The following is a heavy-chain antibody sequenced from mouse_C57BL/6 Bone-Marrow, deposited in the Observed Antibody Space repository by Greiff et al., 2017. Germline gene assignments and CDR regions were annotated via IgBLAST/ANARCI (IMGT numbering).Heavy chain of an antibody. J-gene: IGHJ3*01. CDR3: ARSLSAY. Sequence: EVQLQQSGPELVKPGASVKISCTASGYTFTDYYMNWVKQSHGKSLEWIGDINPNNGGTSYNQKFKGKATLTVDKSSSTAYMELRSLTSEDSAVYYCARSLSAYWGQGTLVTVSA. V-gene: IGHV1-26*01. CDR2: INPNNGGT. D-gene: IGHD2-3*01. CDR1: GYTFTDYY.